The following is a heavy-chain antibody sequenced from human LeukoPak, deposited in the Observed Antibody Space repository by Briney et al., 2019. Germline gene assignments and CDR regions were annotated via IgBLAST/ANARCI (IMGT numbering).Heavy chain of an antibody. CDR3: ARTYSSGHDY. V-gene: IGHV4-30-2*01. J-gene: IGHJ4*02. CDR2: IYHSGST. Sequence: SETLSLTCAVSGGSISSGGYSWSWIRQPPGKGLEWIGYIYHSGSTYYNPSLKSRVTISVDRSKNQFSLKPSSVTAADTAVYYCARTYSSGHDYWGQGTLVTVSS. CDR1: GGSISSGGYS. D-gene: IGHD6-19*01.